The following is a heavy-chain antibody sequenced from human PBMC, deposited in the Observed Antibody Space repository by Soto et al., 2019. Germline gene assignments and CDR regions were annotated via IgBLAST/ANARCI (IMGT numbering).Heavy chain of an antibody. J-gene: IGHJ4*02. CDR2: IYHSGST. CDR3: ARGFERGYSYGYGY. Sequence: KASETLSLTCAVSGGSISSGGYSWSWIRQPPGKGLEWIGYIYHSGSTYYNPSLKSRVTISVDRSKNRFSLKLSSVTAADTAVYYCARGFERGYSYGYGYWGQGTLVTVSS. CDR1: GGSISSGGYS. V-gene: IGHV4-30-2*01. D-gene: IGHD5-18*01.